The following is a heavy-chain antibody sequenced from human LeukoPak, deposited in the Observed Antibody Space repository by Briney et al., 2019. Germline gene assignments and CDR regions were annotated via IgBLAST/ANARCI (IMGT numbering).Heavy chain of an antibody. J-gene: IGHJ4*02. CDR2: IYHSGST. CDR1: GYSISSGYY. Sequence: SETLSLTCTVSGYSISSGYYWGWIRQPPGKGLEWIGSIYHSGSTYYNPSLKSRVTISVDTSKNQFTLKLSSVTAADTAVYYCARVNYWGQGTLVTVSS. CDR3: ARVNY. V-gene: IGHV4-38-2*02.